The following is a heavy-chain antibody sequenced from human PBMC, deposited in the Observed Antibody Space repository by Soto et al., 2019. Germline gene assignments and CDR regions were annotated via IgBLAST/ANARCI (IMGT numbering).Heavy chain of an antibody. D-gene: IGHD5-12*01. V-gene: IGHV1-3*01. CDR2: IHAGNGYT. Sequence: QVQLVQSGAQVKKPGASVKVSCKASGYTFTLYTIHWVRQAPGQRLEWMGWIHAGNGYTKYSQNFQGRVTITRDTSASTVYREMSSVTSEDTGVFYCAIVQYSGNDFKLAFDTWGQGTTVTVSS. J-gene: IGHJ3*02. CDR3: AIVQYSGNDFKLAFDT. CDR1: GYTFTLYT.